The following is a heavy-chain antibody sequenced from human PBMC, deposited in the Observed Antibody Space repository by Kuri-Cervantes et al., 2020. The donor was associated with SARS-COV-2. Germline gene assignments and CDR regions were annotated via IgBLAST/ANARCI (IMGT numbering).Heavy chain of an antibody. CDR1: GYTFTSYD. J-gene: IGHJ4*02. V-gene: IGHV1-8*01. D-gene: IGHD3-10*01. Sequence: ASVKVSCKASGYTFTSYDINWVRQAPGQGLEWMGWMIPYSYNTGYAQKFQGRVTMTRNTSISTAYMELSGLTPEDTAVYFCARTSSGFDYWGQGTLVTVSS. CDR2: MIPYSYNT. CDR3: ARTSSGFDY.